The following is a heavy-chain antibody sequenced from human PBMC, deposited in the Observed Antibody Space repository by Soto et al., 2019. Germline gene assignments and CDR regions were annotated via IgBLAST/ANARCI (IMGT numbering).Heavy chain of an antibody. CDR3: ARDLPYYYGSGSSTNPFDY. D-gene: IGHD3-10*01. CDR1: GYTFTSYG. CDR2: ISAYNGNT. J-gene: IGHJ4*02. V-gene: IGHV1-18*01. Sequence: ASVKVSCKASGYTFTSYGISWVQQAPGQGLEWMGWISAYNGNTNYAQKLQGRVTMTTDTSTSTAYMELRSLRSDDTAVYYCARDLPYYYGSGSSTNPFDYWGQGTLVTVSS.